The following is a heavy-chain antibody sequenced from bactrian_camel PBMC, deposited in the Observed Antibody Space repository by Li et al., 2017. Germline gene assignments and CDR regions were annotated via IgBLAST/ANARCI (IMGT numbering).Heavy chain of an antibody. Sequence: HVQLVESGGGSVQAGGSLALSCASGISGNYCMGWFRQAQGREREGVAAIDVSGRATYADSVKGRFTISRDNAKTTLSLQLNSLKPEDTAMYYCAASFVCDYFTKGYWGQGAQVTVS. CDR3: AASFVCDYFTKGY. D-gene: IGHD2*01. J-gene: IGHJ4*01. CDR1: GISGNYC. CDR2: IDVSGRA. V-gene: IGHV3S55*01.